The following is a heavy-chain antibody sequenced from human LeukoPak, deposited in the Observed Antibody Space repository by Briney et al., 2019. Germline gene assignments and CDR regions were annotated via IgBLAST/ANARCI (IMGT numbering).Heavy chain of an antibody. V-gene: IGHV3-23*01. CDR3: AKGPYDSSGYYY. CDR1: GFTFSSYE. CDR2: ISGSGGGT. D-gene: IGHD3-22*01. J-gene: IGHJ4*02. Sequence: PGGSLRLSCAASGFTFSSYEMNWVRQAPGKGLEWVSAISGSGGGTYYADSVKGRFTISRDNSKNTLYLQMNSLRAEDTAVYYCAKGPYDSSGYYYWGQGTLVTVSS.